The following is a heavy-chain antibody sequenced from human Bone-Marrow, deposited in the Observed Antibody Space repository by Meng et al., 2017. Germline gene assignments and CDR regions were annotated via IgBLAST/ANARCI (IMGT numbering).Heavy chain of an antibody. J-gene: IGHJ4*02. Sequence: GGSLRLSCAASGFTFGSYWMSWVRQAPGKGLEWVSSISSSSAYIYYADSVKGRFTISRDNAKNSLYLQMDSLRAEDTALYYCARDYYYGLLYWGQGTVVTVSS. V-gene: IGHV3-21*01. D-gene: IGHD3-10*01. CDR2: ISSSSAYI. CDR3: ARDYYYGLLY. CDR1: GFTFGSYW.